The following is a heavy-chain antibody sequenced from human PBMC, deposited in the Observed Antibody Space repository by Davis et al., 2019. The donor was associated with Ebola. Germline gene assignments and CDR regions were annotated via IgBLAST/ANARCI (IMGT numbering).Heavy chain of an antibody. Sequence: PGGSLRLSCAASEFSVSSNYMMWIRQAPGRGLEWVSLIYSDGSTHCADSVEGRFTTSRDISKNTVYLQMSSLRAEDTAVYYCATPGTATRRWGMDVWGQGTTVTVSS. CDR3: ATPGTATRRWGMDV. CDR2: IYSDGST. J-gene: IGHJ6*02. CDR1: EFSVSSNY. V-gene: IGHV3-53*01. D-gene: IGHD2-15*01.